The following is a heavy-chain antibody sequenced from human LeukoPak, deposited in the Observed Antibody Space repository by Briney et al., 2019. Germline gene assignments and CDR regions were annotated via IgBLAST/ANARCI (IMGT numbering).Heavy chain of an antibody. J-gene: IGHJ5*02. V-gene: IGHV4-59*01. CDR3: AREYTVTEGGQWFDP. CDR2: IYYSGST. D-gene: IGHD4-17*01. Sequence: SETLSLTCTVSGGSISSYYWSWIRQPPGKGLEWIGYIYYSGSTNYNPSLKSRVTISVDTSKNQFSLKLSSVTAADTAVYYCAREYTVTEGGQWFDPWGQGTLVTASS. CDR1: GGSISSYY.